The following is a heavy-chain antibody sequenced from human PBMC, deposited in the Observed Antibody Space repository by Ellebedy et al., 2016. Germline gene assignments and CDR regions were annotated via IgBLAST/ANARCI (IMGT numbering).Heavy chain of an antibody. Sequence: GESLKISXVSSGFTFSSYGMSWVRQAPGMGLEWVSAISGRSERTAYADSVKGRFTISRDNSKNTLYLQMNSLRAEDTAVYFCAKAEYSGSYYGYFDYWGRGTPVTVSS. CDR1: GFTFSSYG. V-gene: IGHV3-23*01. D-gene: IGHD1-26*01. CDR2: ISGRSERT. CDR3: AKAEYSGSYYGYFDY. J-gene: IGHJ4*02.